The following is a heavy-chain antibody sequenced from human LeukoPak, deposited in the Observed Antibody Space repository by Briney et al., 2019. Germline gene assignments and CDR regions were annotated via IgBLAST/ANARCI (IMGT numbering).Heavy chain of an antibody. Sequence: KPSQTLSLTCTVSGGSISSGDYYWSWIRQPPGKGLEWVGYMYYSGNTYYNPSLKSRVTISVDTSKNQFSLKLSSVTAADTAVYYCARPYYYDSRSDPWGQGTLVTVSS. V-gene: IGHV4-30-4*01. D-gene: IGHD3-22*01. CDR3: ARPYYYDSRSDP. CDR2: MYYSGNT. J-gene: IGHJ5*02. CDR1: GGSISSGDYY.